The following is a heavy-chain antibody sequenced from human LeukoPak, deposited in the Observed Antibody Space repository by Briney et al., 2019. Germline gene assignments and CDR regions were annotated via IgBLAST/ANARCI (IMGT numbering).Heavy chain of an antibody. Sequence: GASVKVSCNSSGYTFTGYYMHWVRQAPGQGLEWMGWINPNSGGTNYAQKFQGRVTMTRDTSISTAYMELSRLRSDDTAVYYCARASHAAARFKWFDPWGQGTLVTVSS. V-gene: IGHV1-2*02. J-gene: IGHJ5*02. CDR1: GYTFTGYY. CDR3: ARASHAAARFKWFDP. D-gene: IGHD2-2*01. CDR2: INPNSGGT.